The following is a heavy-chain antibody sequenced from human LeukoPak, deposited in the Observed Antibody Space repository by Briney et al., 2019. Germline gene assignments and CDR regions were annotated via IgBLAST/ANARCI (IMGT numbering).Heavy chain of an antibody. CDR1: GFTFSSYW. V-gene: IGHV3-7*03. Sequence: GGSLRLSCAASGFTFSSYWMSWVRQAPGKGLEWVANIKQDGSEKYYVDSVKGRFTISRDNAKNSLYLQMKSLRAEDTAVYYCAKTTYYDFRSDYPEYYFDYWGPGTLVTVSS. J-gene: IGHJ4*02. D-gene: IGHD3-3*01. CDR3: AKTTYYDFRSDYPEYYFDY. CDR2: IKQDGSEK.